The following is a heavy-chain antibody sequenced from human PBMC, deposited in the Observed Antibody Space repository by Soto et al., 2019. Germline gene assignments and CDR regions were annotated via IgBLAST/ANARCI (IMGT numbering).Heavy chain of an antibody. J-gene: IGHJ3*02. Sequence: GGSLRLSCAASGFTFSNAWMSWVRQAPGKGLEWVGRIKSKTDGGTTDYAAPVKGRFTISRDDSKNTLYLQMNSLKTDDTAVYYCTTDPRLVVVPAAIEAFDIWGQGTMVTVSS. D-gene: IGHD2-2*02. CDR2: IKSKTDGGTT. CDR1: GFTFSNAW. CDR3: TTDPRLVVVPAAIEAFDI. V-gene: IGHV3-15*01.